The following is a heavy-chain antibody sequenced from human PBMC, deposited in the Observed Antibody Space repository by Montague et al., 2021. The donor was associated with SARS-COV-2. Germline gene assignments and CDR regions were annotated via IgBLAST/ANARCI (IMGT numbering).Heavy chain of an antibody. D-gene: IGHD6-19*01. V-gene: IGHV4-59*01. CDR3: AGTSTYSSGWGINYYYYGMDD. Sequence: SETLSLTCTVTGGPISSYYWCWIRQPPGKGLEWIGYIYYSGSTNYNSSLKSRVTISVNTSKNQFSLKLSSLTVADTAVYYCAGTSTYSSGWGINYYYYGMDDWGQGTTVTVSS. CDR2: IYYSGST. J-gene: IGHJ6*02. CDR1: GGPISSYY.